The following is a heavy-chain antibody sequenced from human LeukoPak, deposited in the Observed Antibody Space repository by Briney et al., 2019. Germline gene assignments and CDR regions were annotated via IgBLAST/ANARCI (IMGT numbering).Heavy chain of an antibody. Sequence: ASVKVSCKASGYTFTGYYMQWVRQAPGQGREWMGRINPNSGGTNYAQKFQGRVTMTRDTSISTAYMELSRLRSDDTAVYYCARDPPPSLAAADDYWGQGTLVTVSS. V-gene: IGHV1-2*06. J-gene: IGHJ4*02. CDR3: ARDPPPSLAAADDY. CDR2: INPNSGGT. D-gene: IGHD6-13*01. CDR1: GYTFTGYY.